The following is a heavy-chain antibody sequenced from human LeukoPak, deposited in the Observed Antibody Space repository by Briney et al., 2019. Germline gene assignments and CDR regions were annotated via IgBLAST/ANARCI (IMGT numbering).Heavy chain of an antibody. CDR3: ARGKDSSSWYVWQQPHWFDP. CDR2: INPNSGGT. J-gene: IGHJ5*02. CDR1: GYTFTDSY. D-gene: IGHD6-13*01. Sequence: ASVKVSCKASGYTFTDSYMHWVRQAPGQGLEWMGWINPNSGGTNYAQKFQGRVTMTRDTSITTAYMDLSRLRSDDTAVYYCARGKDSSSWYVWQQPHWFDPWGQGTLVTVSS. V-gene: IGHV1-2*02.